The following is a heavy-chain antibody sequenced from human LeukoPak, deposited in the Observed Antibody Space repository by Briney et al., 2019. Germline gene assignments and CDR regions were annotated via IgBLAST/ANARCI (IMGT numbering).Heavy chain of an antibody. CDR2: INPSGGST. Sequence: ASVKVSCKASGYTFTSYYMHWVRQAPGQGLEWMGIINPSGGSTSYAQKFQGRVTMTRDMPTSTVYMELSSLRSEDTAVYYCARGMHSGYDYGAFDIWGQGTMVTVSS. V-gene: IGHV1-46*01. CDR1: GYTFTSYY. J-gene: IGHJ3*02. CDR3: ARGMHSGYDYGAFDI. D-gene: IGHD5-12*01.